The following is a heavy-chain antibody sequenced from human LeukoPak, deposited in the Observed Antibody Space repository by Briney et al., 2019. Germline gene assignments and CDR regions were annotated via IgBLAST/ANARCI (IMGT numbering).Heavy chain of an antibody. CDR3: AKGRWESSGWYDLDY. J-gene: IGHJ4*02. D-gene: IGHD6-19*01. Sequence: PGGSLRLSCAASGFTFDDYAMHWVRQAPGKGLEWVSGISWNSGSIGYADSVKGRFTISRDNAKNSLYLQMNSLRAEDTAVYYCAKGRWESSGWYDLDYWGQGTLVTVSS. V-gene: IGHV3-9*01. CDR1: GFTFDDYA. CDR2: ISWNSGSI.